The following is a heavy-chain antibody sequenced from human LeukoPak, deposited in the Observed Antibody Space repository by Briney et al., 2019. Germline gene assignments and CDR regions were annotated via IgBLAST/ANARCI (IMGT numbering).Heavy chain of an antibody. D-gene: IGHD2/OR15-2a*01. Sequence: PSETLSLTCAVSGGSMTSHSWWSWVRQPPGEGLEWIGEIYHGGDTNYDPSLRSRVSMSLDKSENHFSLNLNSVTAADTAIYYCESLVKVLGRRGFDYWGQGILVTVSS. CDR2: IYHGGDT. V-gene: IGHV4-4*02. J-gene: IGHJ4*02. CDR3: ESLVKVLGRRGFDY. CDR1: GGSMTSHSW.